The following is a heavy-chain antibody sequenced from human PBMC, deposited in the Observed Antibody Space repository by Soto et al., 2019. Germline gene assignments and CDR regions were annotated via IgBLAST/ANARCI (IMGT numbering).Heavy chain of an antibody. J-gene: IGHJ4*02. V-gene: IGHV3-30-3*01. CDR3: ARELWGGSYFDY. CDR2: ISYDGSNK. CDR1: GFTFSSYA. D-gene: IGHD3-16*01. Sequence: GGSLRLSCAASGFTFSSYAMHWVRQAPGKGLGWVAVISYDGSNKYYADSVKGRFTISRDNSKNTLYLQMNSLRAEDTAVYYCARELWGGSYFDYWGRGTLVTVSS.